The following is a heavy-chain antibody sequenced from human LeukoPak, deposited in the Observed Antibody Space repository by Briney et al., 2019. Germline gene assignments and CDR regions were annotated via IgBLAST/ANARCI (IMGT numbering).Heavy chain of an antibody. V-gene: IGHV1-69*05. J-gene: IGHJ6*03. CDR3: ARGMTVYYYMDV. CDR1: GYTFTSYG. Sequence: GASVKVSCKTSGYTFTSYGFSWVRQAPGQGLEWMGGIIPIFGTANYAQKFQGRVTITTDESTSTAYMELSSLRSEDTAVYYCARGMTVYYYMDVWGKGTTVTVSS. CDR2: IIPIFGTA.